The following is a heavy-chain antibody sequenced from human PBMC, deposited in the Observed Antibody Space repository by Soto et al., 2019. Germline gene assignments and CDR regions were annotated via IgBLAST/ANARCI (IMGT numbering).Heavy chain of an antibody. J-gene: IGHJ6*02. D-gene: IGHD6-19*01. V-gene: IGHV3-30-3*01. Sequence: QVQLVESGGGVVQPGRSLRLSCAASGFTFSSYAMHWVRPAPGKGLEWVAVISYDGSNKYYADSVKGRFTISRDNSKNTLYLQMNSLRAEDTAVYYCAARSSGWYALPSCYYGMDVWGQGTTVTVSS. CDR1: GFTFSSYA. CDR2: ISYDGSNK. CDR3: AARSSGWYALPSCYYGMDV.